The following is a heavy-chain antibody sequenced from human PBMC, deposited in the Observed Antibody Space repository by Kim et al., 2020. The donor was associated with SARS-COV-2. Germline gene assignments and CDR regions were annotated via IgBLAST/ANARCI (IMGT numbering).Heavy chain of an antibody. CDR3: ARDGRGYGMDV. CDR1: GFTFSSYG. V-gene: IGHV3-33*01. CDR2: IWYDGSNK. J-gene: IGHJ6*02. D-gene: IGHD1-26*01. Sequence: GGSLRLSCAASGFTFSSYGMHWVRQAPGKGLEWVAVIWYDGSNKYYADSVKGRFTISRDNSKNTLYLQMNSLRAEDTAVYYCARDGRGYGMDVWGQGTTVTVSS.